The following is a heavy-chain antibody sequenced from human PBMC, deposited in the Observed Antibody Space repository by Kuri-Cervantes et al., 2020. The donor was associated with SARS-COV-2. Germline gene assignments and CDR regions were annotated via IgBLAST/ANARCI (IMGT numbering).Heavy chain of an antibody. CDR2: VYSSGGT. D-gene: IGHD2/OR15-2a*01. V-gene: IGHV4-4*07. CDR3: ARGILGDDSIHYGMDV. Sequence: SETLSLTCTLSGGSISGYYWSWIRQSAGKGLESTGRVYSSGGTNYNPSLESRVTMSIDTAKNQVALRLTSVTAADTAVYYCARGILGDDSIHYGMDVWGQGTSVTVSS. J-gene: IGHJ6*02. CDR1: GGSISGYY.